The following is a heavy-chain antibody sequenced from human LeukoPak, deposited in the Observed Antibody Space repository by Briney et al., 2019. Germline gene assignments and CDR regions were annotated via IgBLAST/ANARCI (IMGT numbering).Heavy chain of an antibody. J-gene: IGHJ6*02. CDR1: GGSHSGYS. CDR3: ARGHGGLGGMDV. Sequence: SETLSLTCAVYGGSHSGYSWSWIRQPPGEGLQWMGEIDVSGSINYNPPLTSRVTKSVVTTKNQFALQLSSLTAAGTAVYYCARGHGGLGGMDVRGLGTTVIVS. CDR2: IDVSGSI. V-gene: IGHV4-34*01. D-gene: IGHD2-15*01.